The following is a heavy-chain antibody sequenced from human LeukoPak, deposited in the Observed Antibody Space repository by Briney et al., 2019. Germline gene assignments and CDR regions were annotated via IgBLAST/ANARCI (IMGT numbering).Heavy chain of an antibody. J-gene: IGHJ4*02. D-gene: IGHD2-21*02. CDR1: GFTFSSYG. CDR2: ISSDGNKN. CDR3: AKHDGPIVVVTVKLDY. Sequence: GGSLRLSCVASGFTFSSYGMHWVRQAPGKGLEWVAFISSDGNKNYYEDSVKGRFTISRDDSKNTLFLQMSSLRPEDTAVYYCAKHDGPIVVVTVKLDYWGQGTLVTVSS. V-gene: IGHV3-30*18.